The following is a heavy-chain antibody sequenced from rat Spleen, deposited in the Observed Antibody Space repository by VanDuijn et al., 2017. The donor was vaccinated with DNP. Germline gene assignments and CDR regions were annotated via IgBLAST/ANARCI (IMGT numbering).Heavy chain of an antibody. D-gene: IGHD1-2*01. V-gene: IGHV5-7*01. CDR3: ARLGYISYISSHWFFDF. CDR1: RFTFSDYN. J-gene: IGHJ1*01. Sequence: EVQLVESGGGLVQPGRSLKLSCAASRFTFSDYNMAWVRQAPKKGLEWVATISYDGGGTFYRDSVKGRFTISRDNTKTTLYLQLDSLRSEDTATYYCARLGYISYISSHWFFDFWGPGTMVTVSS. CDR2: ISYDGGGT.